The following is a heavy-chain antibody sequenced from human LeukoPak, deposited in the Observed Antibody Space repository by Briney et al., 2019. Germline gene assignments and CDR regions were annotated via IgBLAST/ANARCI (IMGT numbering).Heavy chain of an antibody. J-gene: IGHJ6*04. CDR1: GLTFSGSA. V-gene: IGHV3-73*01. CDR2: IRSKADSYAT. CDR3: VRDLLNNNYYAMDV. Sequence: GESLKISCAASGLTFSGSAMHWVRPASGKGLEWVGRIRSKADSYATVYAASVKGRFTVSRDDSENTAYLQMIGLKTEDTAVYYCVRDLLNNNYYAMDVWGKGTTVTVSS. D-gene: IGHD1/OR15-1a*01.